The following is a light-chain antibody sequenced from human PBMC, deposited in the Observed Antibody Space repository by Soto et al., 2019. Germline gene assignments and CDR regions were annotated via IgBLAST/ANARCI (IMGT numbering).Light chain of an antibody. CDR1: QGISSY. Sequence: DIQLTQSPSFLSASVGDRVTITCRASQGISSYLAWYQQRPGKAPKLLIYAASTLQSGVPSRFSGRGSGTDFTLSISSLQPEDFATYFCQQLNSYPFTFGPATKVDIK. V-gene: IGKV1-9*01. J-gene: IGKJ3*01. CDR3: QQLNSYPFT. CDR2: AAS.